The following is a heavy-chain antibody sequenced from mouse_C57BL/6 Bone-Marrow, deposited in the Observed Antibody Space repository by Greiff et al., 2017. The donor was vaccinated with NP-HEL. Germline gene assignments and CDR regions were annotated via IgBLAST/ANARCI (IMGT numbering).Heavy chain of an antibody. Sequence: QVQLQQPGAELVRPGTSVKLSCKASGYTLTSYWMHWVKQRPGQGLEWIGVIDPSDSYTNYNQKFKGKATLTVDTSSSTAYMQLSSLTSEDSAVYYCARVRYFDVWGTGTTVTVSS. J-gene: IGHJ1*03. CDR2: IDPSDSYT. V-gene: IGHV1-59*01. CDR3: ARVRYFDV. CDR1: GYTLTSYW.